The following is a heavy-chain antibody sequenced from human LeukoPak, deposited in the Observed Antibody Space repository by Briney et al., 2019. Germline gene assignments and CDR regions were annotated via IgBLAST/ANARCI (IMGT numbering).Heavy chain of an antibody. J-gene: IGHJ4*02. CDR1: GASITSYD. CDR3: ARWNDRNKQFDY. V-gene: IGHV4-59*01. CDR2: IHYSGDT. D-gene: IGHD1-1*01. Sequence: SETLSLTCTVSGASITSYDWNWIRQFPGKELEWIGFIHYSGDTRCNPSLKNRVSFSVDMSKNQCSLSLTSVTAADTAVYYCARWNDRNKQFDYWGQGTLVPVSS.